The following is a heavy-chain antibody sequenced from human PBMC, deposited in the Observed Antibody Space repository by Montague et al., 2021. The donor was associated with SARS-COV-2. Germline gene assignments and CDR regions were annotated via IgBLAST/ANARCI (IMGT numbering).Heavy chain of an antibody. V-gene: IGHV4-59*02. CDR3: ASFSAGWSNWYFDL. J-gene: IGHJ2*01. Sequence: SETLSLTCTVSGVSVTDYYWSWIRQPPGKGLEWVGDVLYNKGTNFNPSLKSRVAISVDTSKNQFSLRLTSVTTADTAVYYCASFSAGWSNWYFDLWGRGTLVTVSS. CDR2: VLYNKGT. CDR1: GVSVTDYY. D-gene: IGHD6-19*01.